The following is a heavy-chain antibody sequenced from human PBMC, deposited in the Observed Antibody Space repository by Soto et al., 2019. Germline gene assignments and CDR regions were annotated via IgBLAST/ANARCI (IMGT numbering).Heavy chain of an antibody. Sequence: VQLLESGGDLIQPGGSLRLSCAASGFTFSSYAMSWVRQAPGKGLGWVSAISSSGVSTFYADSVKGRFTISRDNSRNTLYLQMDSLRAEDTAIYYCAKYQPMAQPRPYFDYWGKGTLVTVSS. CDR3: AKYQPMAQPRPYFDY. J-gene: IGHJ4*02. CDR2: ISSSGVST. V-gene: IGHV3-23*01. D-gene: IGHD3-10*01. CDR1: GFTFSSYA.